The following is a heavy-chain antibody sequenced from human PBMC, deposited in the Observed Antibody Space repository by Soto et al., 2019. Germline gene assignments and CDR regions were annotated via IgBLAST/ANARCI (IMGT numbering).Heavy chain of an antibody. J-gene: IGHJ5*02. CDR2: IFSNDEK. CDR1: GFSLSTRGVG. D-gene: IGHD3-10*01. CDR3: ARIIIWFGELLSFGWFDP. Sequence: QITLKESGPTLVKPTQTLTLTCTFPGFSLSTRGVGVGWIRQPPGKALEWLAHIFSNDEKSYSTSLKSRLTISKDTSKSQVVLTMTNMDPVDTATYYCARIIIWFGELLSFGWFDPWGQGTLVTVSS. V-gene: IGHV2-26*01.